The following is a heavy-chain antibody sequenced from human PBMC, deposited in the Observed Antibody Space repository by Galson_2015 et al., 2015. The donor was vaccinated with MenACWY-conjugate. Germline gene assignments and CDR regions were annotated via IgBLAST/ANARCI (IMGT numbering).Heavy chain of an antibody. V-gene: IGHV3-53*01. J-gene: IGHJ5*02. CDR2: IDSGDRT. CDR3: GRDYGWGRYS. CDR1: GFTVSNLY. Sequence: SLRLSCAASGFTVSNLYTTWVRQAPGKGLECVAIIDSGDRTYYSDSVKGRFTISRDNSKNTLDLQMNSLRAEDTAMYYCGRDYGWGRYSWGQGTQVTVSS. D-gene: IGHD3-10*01.